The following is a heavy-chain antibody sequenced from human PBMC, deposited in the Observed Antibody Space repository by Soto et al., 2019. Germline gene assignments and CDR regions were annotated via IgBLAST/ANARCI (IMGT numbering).Heavy chain of an antibody. D-gene: IGHD2-2*01. Sequence: GGSLRLSCEASGFSFNDYGMHWVRQAPGQGLEWVAVMSYDGTNEYYSDSVKGRFTISRDNSRNTLFLQMDSLRPEDTAVYYCAKDHCSSSGCHSHVAGYHYYYALDVWGQGTSVTVSS. V-gene: IGHV3-30*18. CDR2: MSYDGTNE. CDR3: AKDHCSSSGCHSHVAGYHYYYALDV. CDR1: GFSFNDYG. J-gene: IGHJ6*02.